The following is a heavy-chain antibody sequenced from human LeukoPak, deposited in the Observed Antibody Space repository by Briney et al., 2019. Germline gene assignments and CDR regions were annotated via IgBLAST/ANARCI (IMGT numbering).Heavy chain of an antibody. CDR1: VGTFRSFA. Sequence: GSSVKVSCKASVGTFRSFAISWVRQAPGQGLEWMGGIIPIFRTANYAQKFQGRVTITADESTSTAYMELSSLRSEDTAVYYCARALRYYSDSSGYAFDYWGQGTLVTVSS. V-gene: IGHV1-69*01. CDR3: ARALRYYSDSSGYAFDY. D-gene: IGHD3-22*01. J-gene: IGHJ4*02. CDR2: IIPIFRTA.